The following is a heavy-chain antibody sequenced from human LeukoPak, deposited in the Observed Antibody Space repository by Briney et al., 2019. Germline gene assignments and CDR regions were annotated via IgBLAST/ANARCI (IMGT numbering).Heavy chain of an antibody. CDR2: IYYSGST. V-gene: IGHV4-59*08. Sequence: SETLSLTCTVSGGSISSYYWSWIRQPPGKGLEWIGYIYYSGSTNYNPSLKSRVTISVDTSKNQFSLKLSSVTAADTAVYYCARRIRAKGYYYDSSGYPAGGYYYYGMDVWGQGTTVTVSS. D-gene: IGHD3-22*01. CDR1: GGSISSYY. CDR3: ARRIRAKGYYYDSSGYPAGGYYYYGMDV. J-gene: IGHJ6*02.